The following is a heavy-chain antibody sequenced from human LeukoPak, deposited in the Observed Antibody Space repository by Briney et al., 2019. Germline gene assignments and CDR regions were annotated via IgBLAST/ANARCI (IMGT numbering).Heavy chain of an antibody. D-gene: IGHD1/OR15-1a*01. CDR2: ISVSGGGT. CDR1: GFTFSTYD. V-gene: IGHV3-23*01. CDR3: ARDRVARTPDY. Sequence: GGSLRLSCAASGFTFSTYDMSWVRQAPGKGLEWVSAISVSGGGTYYADSVKGRFTISRENSKNTLYLQMKSLRADDTAVYYCARDRVARTPDYWGQGTLVTVSS. J-gene: IGHJ4*02.